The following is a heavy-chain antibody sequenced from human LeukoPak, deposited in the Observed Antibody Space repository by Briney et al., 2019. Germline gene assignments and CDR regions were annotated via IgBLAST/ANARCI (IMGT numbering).Heavy chain of an antibody. V-gene: IGHV3-49*04. CDR2: IRSKAYGGTT. Sequence: PGGSLRLSCTASGFTFGNYAMSWVRQAPGKGLEWVGFIRSKAYGGTTEYAASVKGRFTISRDDSKSIAYLQMNSLKTEDTAVYYCTRAGLLWFGENWFDPWGQGTLVTVSS. CDR1: GFTFGNYA. D-gene: IGHD3-10*01. CDR3: TRAGLLWFGENWFDP. J-gene: IGHJ5*02.